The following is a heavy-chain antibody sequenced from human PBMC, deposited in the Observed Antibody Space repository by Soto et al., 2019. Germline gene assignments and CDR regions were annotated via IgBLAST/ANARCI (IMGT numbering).Heavy chain of an antibody. D-gene: IGHD1-26*01. J-gene: IGHJ2*01. CDR3: AFFFQAEDGIRATVPVSAFLLNRSSDL. CDR2: ISGRGSST. V-gene: IGHV3-23*01. Sequence: PGKRLEWVSTISGRGSSTYYADSVKGPFTISRDTSKNTLFRQMNSLRAEDTAVYYCAFFFQAEDGIRATVPVSAFLLNRSSDL.